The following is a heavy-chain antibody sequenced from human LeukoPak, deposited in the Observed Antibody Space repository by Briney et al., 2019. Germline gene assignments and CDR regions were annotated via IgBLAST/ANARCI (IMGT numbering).Heavy chain of an antibody. CDR2: IRSKANSYAT. V-gene: IGHV3-73*01. J-gene: IGHJ4*02. CDR1: GLTFSGSA. Sequence: GGSLRLSCAASGLTFSGSAMHWVRQASGKGLEWVGRIRSKANSYATAYAASVKGRFTISRDDSKNTAYLQMNSLKTEDTAVYYCTRRGDSSAHWGQGTLVTVSS. CDR3: TRRGDSSAH. D-gene: IGHD3-22*01.